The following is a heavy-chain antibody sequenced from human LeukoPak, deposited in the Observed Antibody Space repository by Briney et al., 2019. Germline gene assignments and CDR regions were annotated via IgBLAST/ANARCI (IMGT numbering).Heavy chain of an antibody. Sequence: ASVKVSCKASGYTFTGYYMHWVRQAPGQGLKWMGWINPNSGGTNYAQKFQGRVTMTRDTSISTAYMELSRLRSDDTAVYYCARGRPRDILTGYYTYYFDYWGQGTLVTVSS. CDR3: ARGRPRDILTGYYTYYFDY. D-gene: IGHD3-9*01. V-gene: IGHV1-2*02. CDR2: INPNSGGT. J-gene: IGHJ4*02. CDR1: GYTFTGYY.